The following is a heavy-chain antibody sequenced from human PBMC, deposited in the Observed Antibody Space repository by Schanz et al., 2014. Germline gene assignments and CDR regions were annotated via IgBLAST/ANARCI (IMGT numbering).Heavy chain of an antibody. J-gene: IGHJ6*02. V-gene: IGHV1-69*08. CDR1: GGTFRSYT. CDR3: AKKGVGSSDSYYNYGMDV. D-gene: IGHD1-26*01. CDR2: IIPVVGSA. Sequence: QVQLVQSGTEVKKPGSSVKISCKVSGGTFRSYTISWVRQAPGQGLEWMGGIIPVVGSAHYAQKFQGRVAVTADTSTTTAYLELRSLGFEDTAVYYCAKKGVGSSDSYYNYGMDVWGQGT.